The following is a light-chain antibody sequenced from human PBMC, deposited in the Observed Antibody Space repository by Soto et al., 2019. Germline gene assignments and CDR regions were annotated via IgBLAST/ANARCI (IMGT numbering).Light chain of an antibody. CDR2: TAT. CDR1: QGISNY. Sequence: IQLTQSPSSLSASAGDSVTITCRASQGISNYLAWYQQKVGKAPELLIFTATTLRSGVPSRFSGSVSGTNFTFTFLSNQPADFSTYISHPVKGSVTLGRGTRLEI. J-gene: IGKJ5*01. CDR3: HPVKGSVT. V-gene: IGKV1-9*01.